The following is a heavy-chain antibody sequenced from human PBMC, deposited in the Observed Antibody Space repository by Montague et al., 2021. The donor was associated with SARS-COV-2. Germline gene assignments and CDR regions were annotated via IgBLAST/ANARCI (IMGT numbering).Heavy chain of an antibody. CDR3: ARDWWNGDWLFGLYYYYGMDV. Sequence: SLRLSCAASGFTFSSYGMHWVRQAPGKGLEWVAVIWYDGSNNYYADSVKGRFTISRDNSKNTLYLQMNSLRAEDTAVYYCARDWWNGDWLFGLYYYYGMDVWGQGTTVTVSS. V-gene: IGHV3-33*01. CDR2: IWYDGSNN. J-gene: IGHJ6*02. D-gene: IGHD3-9*01. CDR1: GFTFSSYG.